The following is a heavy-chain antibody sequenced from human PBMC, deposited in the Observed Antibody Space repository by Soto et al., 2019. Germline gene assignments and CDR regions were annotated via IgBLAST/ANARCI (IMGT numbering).Heavy chain of an antibody. CDR2: ISAYNGNT. D-gene: IGHD2-2*02. Sequence: ASVNVSCKASGYTFTSYFISWVRQAPGQGLEWMGWISAYNGNTNYAQKLQGRVTMTTDTSTSTAYMELRSLRSDDTAVYYCARDLPTSLYCSSTSCYRWFDPWGQGTLVTVSS. CDR1: GYTFTSYF. V-gene: IGHV1-18*01. J-gene: IGHJ5*02. CDR3: ARDLPTSLYCSSTSCYRWFDP.